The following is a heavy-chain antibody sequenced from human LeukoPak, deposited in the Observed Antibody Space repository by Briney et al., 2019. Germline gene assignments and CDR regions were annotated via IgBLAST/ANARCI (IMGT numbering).Heavy chain of an antibody. CDR2: INPSGGST. D-gene: IGHD5-24*01. J-gene: IGHJ4*02. V-gene: IGHV1-46*01. Sequence: ASVKDSFEASGYTFTNYYIHWVRQAPGQGLEWMGIINPSGGSTTYAQKFRGRVTMTRDTSTSTVYMELSSLRSDDTAVYYCARGGKGNADGYNQALDYWGQGTLVPVSS. CDR1: GYTFTNYY. CDR3: ARGGKGNADGYNQALDY.